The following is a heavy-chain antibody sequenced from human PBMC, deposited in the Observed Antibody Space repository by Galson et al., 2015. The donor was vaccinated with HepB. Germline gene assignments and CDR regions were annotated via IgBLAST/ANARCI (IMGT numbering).Heavy chain of an antibody. V-gene: IGHV3-48*01. D-gene: IGHD4-23*01. CDR3: ARDYSGNSGIFG. Sequence: SLRLSCAASGFTFSTYSMNWVRQAPGKGLEWVSYISSTSSTIYYADSVKGRFTISRDNAKNSLYLQMNSLRAEDTAVYYCARDYSGNSGIFGGGQGTLVTVSS. CDR1: GFTFSTYS. CDR2: ISSTSSTI. J-gene: IGHJ4*02.